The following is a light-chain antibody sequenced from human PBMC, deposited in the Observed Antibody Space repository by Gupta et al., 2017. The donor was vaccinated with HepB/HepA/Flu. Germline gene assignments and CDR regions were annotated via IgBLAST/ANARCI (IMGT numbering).Light chain of an antibody. CDR1: SSYFGRYNY. CDR2: DVS. Sequence: QSALTQPPSASGSPGQSVTISCTGTSSYFGRYNYVSWYQQHPDKAPKLLIYDVSKRPSGVPDRFSGSKSGNTASPTVSGLQAEDEDDYYCSSYEVYNRWIFGGGTKLTVL. CDR3: SSYEVYNRWI. J-gene: IGLJ3*02. V-gene: IGLV2-8*01.